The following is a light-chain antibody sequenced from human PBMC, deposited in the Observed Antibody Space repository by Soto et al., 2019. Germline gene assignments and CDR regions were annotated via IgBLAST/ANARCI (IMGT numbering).Light chain of an antibody. CDR3: TSYTSGSTLYV. CDR2: DVS. V-gene: IGLV2-14*01. J-gene: IGLJ1*01. Sequence: QSVLTQPASVSGSPGQSITISCTGTSSDVGGYNYVSWYQQHPGKAPKLMIYDVSNRPSGVSNRFSGSKSGNTASLTISGLQAEDEADYYCTSYTSGSTLYVFGTGTKATVL. CDR1: SSDVGGYNY.